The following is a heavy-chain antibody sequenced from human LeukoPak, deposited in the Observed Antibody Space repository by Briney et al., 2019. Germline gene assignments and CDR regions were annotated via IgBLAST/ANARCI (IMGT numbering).Heavy chain of an antibody. J-gene: IGHJ4*02. D-gene: IGHD2-15*01. V-gene: IGHV3-23*01. CDR3: AKNCSGANYYHGIDC. CDR2: ISGSGGST. Sequence: PGGSLRLSRAASGFIFRSYAMSWVRQAPGKGLEWVSAISGSGGSTYYADSVKGRFTISRDNSKNTLYLQMNSLRAEDTAVYYCAKNCSGANYYHGIDCWGQGTLVTVSS. CDR1: GFIFRSYA.